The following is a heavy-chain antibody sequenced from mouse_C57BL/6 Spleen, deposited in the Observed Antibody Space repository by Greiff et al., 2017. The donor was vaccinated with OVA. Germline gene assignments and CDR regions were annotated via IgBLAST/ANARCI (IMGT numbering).Heavy chain of an antibody. CDR1: EYEFPSHD. Sequence: DVMLVESGGGLVQPGESLKLSCESNEYEFPSHDMSWVRKTPEKRLELVAAINSDGGSTYYQDTLEKRFIISRDNTKKTLYLQMSRLRSDDTAVYYCARGTGNGYFDVWGTGTTVTVSS. CDR2: INSDGGST. CDR3: ARGTGNGYFDV. V-gene: IGHV5-2*03. D-gene: IGHD4-1*01. J-gene: IGHJ1*03.